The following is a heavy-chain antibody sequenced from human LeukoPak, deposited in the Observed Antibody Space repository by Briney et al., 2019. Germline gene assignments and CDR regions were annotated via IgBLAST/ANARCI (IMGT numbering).Heavy chain of an antibody. V-gene: IGHV4-39*01. Sequence: SQTLSLTCTVSGGSISSSSYYWDWIRQPPGKGLEWIGSLYYSGSTYYNPSLKSRVTISVDTSKNQFSLKLSSVTAADTAVFYCARRSYYDSSAIFDYWGQGTLVTVSS. CDR2: LYYSGST. J-gene: IGHJ4*02. D-gene: IGHD3-22*01. CDR3: ARRSYYDSSAIFDY. CDR1: GGSISSSSYY.